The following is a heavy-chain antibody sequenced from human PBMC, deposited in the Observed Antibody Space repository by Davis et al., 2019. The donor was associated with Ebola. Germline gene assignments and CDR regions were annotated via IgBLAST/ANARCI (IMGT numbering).Heavy chain of an antibody. Sequence: ASVKVSCKASGYTFTGYYMHWVRQAPGQGLEWMGWINPNSGGTNYAQKFQGRVTMTRDTSISTAYMELSRLRSDDTAVYYCARDPYSYGYPFDYWGQGTLVTVSS. CDR3: ARDPYSYGYPFDY. D-gene: IGHD5-18*01. J-gene: IGHJ4*02. CDR1: GYTFTGYY. CDR2: INPNSGGT. V-gene: IGHV1-2*02.